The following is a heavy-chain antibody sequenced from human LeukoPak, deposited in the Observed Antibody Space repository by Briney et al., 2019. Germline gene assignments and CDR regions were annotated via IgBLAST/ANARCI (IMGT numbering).Heavy chain of an antibody. J-gene: IGHJ6*02. CDR1: GFTFNYAW. Sequence: GGSLRLSCAASGFTFNYAWMSWVRQVPGKGLEWVGQTVSEIDGGTTDYAAPVKGRFTISRDDSKSALYLQMNSLKIEDTAVYYCTTDEDWNYARKDVWGQGATVIVSS. D-gene: IGHD1-7*01. CDR3: TTDEDWNYARKDV. V-gene: IGHV3-15*04. CDR2: TVSEIDGGTT.